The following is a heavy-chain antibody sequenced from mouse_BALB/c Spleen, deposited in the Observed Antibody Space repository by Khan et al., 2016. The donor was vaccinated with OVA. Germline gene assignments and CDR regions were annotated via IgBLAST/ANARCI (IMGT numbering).Heavy chain of an antibody. CDR2: IWSDGST. CDR1: GFSLTNYG. D-gene: IGHD2-10*01. Sequence: QMQLEESGPGLVAPSQSLSITCTISGFSLTNYGVHWIRQPPGKGLEWLVVIWSDGSTTYNSALKSRLTITKDNSKSQVFLQMNSLQTDDTAIYVCARQPYYHYNIMDYWGQGTSVTVSS. CDR3: ARQPYYHYNIMDY. V-gene: IGHV2-6-1*01. J-gene: IGHJ4*01.